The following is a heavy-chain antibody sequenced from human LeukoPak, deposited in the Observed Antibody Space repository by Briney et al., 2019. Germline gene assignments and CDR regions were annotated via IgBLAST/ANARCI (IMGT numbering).Heavy chain of an antibody. Sequence: PGESLKISCKGSGYSFTSYWIGWVRQMPGKGLEWMGIIYPGDSDTRYSPSFKRQVTISADQSISTAYLQWSSLKASDTAMYYCARRLRWELPYYCDYWGQGTLVTVSS. CDR1: GYSFTSYW. V-gene: IGHV5-51*01. J-gene: IGHJ4*02. CDR3: ARRLRWELPYYCDY. CDR2: IYPGDSDT. D-gene: IGHD2-15*01.